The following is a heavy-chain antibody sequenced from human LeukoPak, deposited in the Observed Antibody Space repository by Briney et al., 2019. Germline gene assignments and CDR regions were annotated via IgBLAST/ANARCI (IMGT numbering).Heavy chain of an antibody. J-gene: IGHJ4*02. CDR3: AKEALQSLRYSYISNFDY. V-gene: IGHV3-23*01. Sequence: GSLRLSCAASGFTFRGYAMSWVRQAPGKGLEWVSAISTSGGSTYYADSVKCRFTISRDNSKNTLYLQMNSLRAEDTAVYYCAKEALQSLRYSYISNFDYWGQGTLVTVSS. CDR2: ISTSGGST. D-gene: IGHD5-18*01. CDR1: GFTFRGYA.